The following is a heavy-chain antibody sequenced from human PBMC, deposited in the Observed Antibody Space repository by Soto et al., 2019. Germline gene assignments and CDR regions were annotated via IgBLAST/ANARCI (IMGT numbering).Heavy chain of an antibody. V-gene: IGHV5-10-1*01. J-gene: IGHJ4*02. D-gene: IGHD1-26*01. Sequence: PGESLKISCEGSGYSFTSYWITWVRQMPGKGLEWMGRIDPTDSYTNYSPSFQGHVTISADKSISSAYLQWSSLKASDTAMYYCARLRRVGAYPLIIDYWGQGTLVTVSS. CDR1: GYSFTSYW. CDR2: IDPTDSYT. CDR3: ARLRRVGAYPLIIDY.